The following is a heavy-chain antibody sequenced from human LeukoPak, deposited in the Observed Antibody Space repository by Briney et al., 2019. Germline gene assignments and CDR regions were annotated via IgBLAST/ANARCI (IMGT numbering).Heavy chain of an antibody. V-gene: IGHV3-7*03. D-gene: IGHD4-17*01. J-gene: IGHJ4*02. CDR3: AKDPATVTTVK. CDR1: GFTFSSYW. Sequence: GGSLRLSCAASGFTFSSYWMSWVRQAPGKGLEWVANIKQDGSEKYYVDSVKGRFTISRDNAKNSLYLQMNSLRAEDTAVYYCAKDPATVTTVKWGQGTLVTVSS. CDR2: IKQDGSEK.